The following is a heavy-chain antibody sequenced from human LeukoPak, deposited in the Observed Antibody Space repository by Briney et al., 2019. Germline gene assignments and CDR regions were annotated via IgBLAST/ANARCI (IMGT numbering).Heavy chain of an antibody. Sequence: GGSLRLSCAASGFTFSTYAMSWVRQAPGKGLEWVSIIGGRGISSYYADSVKDRFTISRDNSKNTLYLQMNSLRAEDTAVYYCAKRDWSGNGVDVWGQGTTVTVYS. CDR3: AKRDWSGNGVDV. D-gene: IGHD3-3*01. CDR1: GFTFSTYA. CDR2: IGGRGISS. J-gene: IGHJ6*02. V-gene: IGHV3-23*01.